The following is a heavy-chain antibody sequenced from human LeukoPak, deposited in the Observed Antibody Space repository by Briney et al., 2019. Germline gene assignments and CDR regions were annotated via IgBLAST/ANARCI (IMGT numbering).Heavy chain of an antibody. Sequence: NPSETLSLTCTVSGASISNYYWSRIRQPAGKGLEWIGRVYTNGGTNYNPSFKSRVTLSVDKSKNQFFLRLTSVTAADTAVYYCAGRDYWGQETMDTVSS. CDR2: VYTNGGT. D-gene: IGHD1-26*01. J-gene: IGHJ4*02. CDR1: GASISNYY. V-gene: IGHV4-4*07. CDR3: AGRDY.